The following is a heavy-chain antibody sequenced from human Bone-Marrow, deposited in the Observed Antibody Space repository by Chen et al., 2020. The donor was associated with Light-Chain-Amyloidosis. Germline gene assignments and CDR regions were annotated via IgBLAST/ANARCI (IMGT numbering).Heavy chain of an antibody. V-gene: IGHV3-30-3*01. CDR2: ISYDGSNK. D-gene: IGHD3-9*01. Sequence: VESGGGVVQPGRSMRLSCAASGFTFSSYAMHWVRQAPGKGLEWVAVISYDGSNKYYADSVKGRFTISRDNSKNTLYLQMNSLRAEDTAVYYCAIDLDARLLYFDCRWGFDYWGQGTLVTVSS. CDR1: GFTFSSYA. J-gene: IGHJ4*02. CDR3: AIDLDARLLYFDCRWGFDY.